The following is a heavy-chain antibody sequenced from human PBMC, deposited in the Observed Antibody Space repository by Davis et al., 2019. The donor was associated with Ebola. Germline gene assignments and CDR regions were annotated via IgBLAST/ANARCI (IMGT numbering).Heavy chain of an antibody. D-gene: IGHD1-26*01. CDR3: ARDTGATVYFQH. J-gene: IGHJ1*01. Sequence: SETLSLTCTVSGGSISSGGYYWSWIRQHPGKGLEWIGYIYYSGSTYYNPSLKSRVTISVDTSKNQFSLKLSSVTAADTAVYYCARDTGATVYFQHWGQGTLVTVSS. CDR2: IYYSGST. V-gene: IGHV4-31*03. CDR1: GGSISSGGYY.